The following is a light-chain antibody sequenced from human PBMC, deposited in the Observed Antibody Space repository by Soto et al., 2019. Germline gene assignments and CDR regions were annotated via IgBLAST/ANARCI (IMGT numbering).Light chain of an antibody. CDR2: AAS. CDR1: QSISSY. V-gene: IGKV1-39*01. Sequence: DLQMTQSPSSLSASVGDRVTITCRASQSISSYLNWYQQKPGKAPKLLIYAASSLQSGVPSRFSGSGSGTDFTLTISSLQPEDFATYYCQQSYSTWGTFGQGTKVEIK. CDR3: QQSYSTWGT. J-gene: IGKJ1*01.